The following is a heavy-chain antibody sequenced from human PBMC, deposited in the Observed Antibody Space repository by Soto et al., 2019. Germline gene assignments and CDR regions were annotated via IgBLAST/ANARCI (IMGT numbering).Heavy chain of an antibody. CDR1: GYAFTSYY. V-gene: IGHV1-46*01. D-gene: IGHD4-17*01. CDR3: ARPPTVTILDY. J-gene: IGHJ4*02. CDR2: INPSGGST. Sequence: ASVKVSCKASGYAFTSYYMHWVRQAPGQGLEWMGIINPSGGSTSYAQKFQGRVTMTRDTSTSTVYMELSSLRSEDTAVYYCARPPTVTILDYWGQGTLVTVSS.